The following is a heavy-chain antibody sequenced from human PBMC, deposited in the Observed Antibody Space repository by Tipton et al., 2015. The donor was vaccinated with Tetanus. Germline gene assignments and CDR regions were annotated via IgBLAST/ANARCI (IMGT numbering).Heavy chain of an antibody. CDR1: GGSVSSYY. J-gene: IGHJ4*02. D-gene: IGHD1-14*01. CDR2: VSSSGNS. V-gene: IGHV4-4*07. CDR3: ARGTGDY. Sequence: TLSLTCTVSGGSVSSYYWTWFRQPPGKRLEWIGFVSSSGNSNYSPSLTGRVSMSLDTSKQQFSLSLTSATAADTAVYYCARGTGDYWGQGTLVTVSS.